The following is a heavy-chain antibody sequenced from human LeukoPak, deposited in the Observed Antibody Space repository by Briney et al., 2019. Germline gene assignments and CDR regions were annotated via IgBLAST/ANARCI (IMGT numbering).Heavy chain of an antibody. CDR3: ASYYYDSSGYRNDY. D-gene: IGHD3-22*01. J-gene: IGHJ4*02. CDR2: IYSGGST. Sequence: PGGSLRLSCAASGFTFSSYSMSWVRQAPGKGLEWVSVIYSGGSTYYADSVKGRFTISRDNSKNTLYLQMNSLRAEDTAVYYCASYYYDSSGYRNDYWGQGTLVTVSS. CDR1: GFTFSSYS. V-gene: IGHV3-53*01.